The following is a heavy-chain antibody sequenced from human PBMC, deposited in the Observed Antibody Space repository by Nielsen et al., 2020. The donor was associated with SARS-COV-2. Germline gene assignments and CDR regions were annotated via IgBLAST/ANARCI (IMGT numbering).Heavy chain of an antibody. J-gene: IGHJ4*02. CDR2: ISSSSSYT. Sequence: GESLKISCAASGFTFSDYYMSWIRQAPGKGLEWVSYISSSSSYTNCADSVKGRFTISRDNAKNSLYLQMNSLRAEDTAVYYCARWGGSYSGYWGQGTLVTVSS. CDR1: GFTFSDYY. V-gene: IGHV3-11*06. CDR3: ARWGGSYSGY. D-gene: IGHD1-26*01.